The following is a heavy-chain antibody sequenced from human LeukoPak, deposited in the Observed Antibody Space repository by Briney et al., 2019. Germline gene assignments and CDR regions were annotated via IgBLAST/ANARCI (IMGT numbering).Heavy chain of an antibody. V-gene: IGHV3-23*01. Sequence: GGSLRLSCAASGFTFSSYAMSWVRQAPGKGLEWVSAISGSGGSTYYADSVKGRFTISRDNSKNTLYLQMNSLRAEDTAIYYCAKDARYCSGGSCYSSHYFDYWGQGTLVTVSS. CDR1: GFTFSSYA. J-gene: IGHJ4*02. CDR3: AKDARYCSGGSCYSSHYFDY. CDR2: ISGSGGST. D-gene: IGHD2-15*01.